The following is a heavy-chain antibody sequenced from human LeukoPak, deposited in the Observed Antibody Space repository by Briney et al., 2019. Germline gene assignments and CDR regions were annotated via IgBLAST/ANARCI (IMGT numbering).Heavy chain of an antibody. CDR3: ARGGSGWYDY. J-gene: IGHJ4*02. CDR1: GVTFSSYA. D-gene: IGHD6-19*01. CDR2: IITIFGTA. Sequence: SVRLSCKASGVTFSSYAISWVRQAPGQGLEWMGRIITIFGTANYAQKLQGRVTFTTDDPTTRAHLELSNMRSEDTAVYYCARGGSGWYDYGGRGTVVTVSS. V-gene: IGHV1-69*05.